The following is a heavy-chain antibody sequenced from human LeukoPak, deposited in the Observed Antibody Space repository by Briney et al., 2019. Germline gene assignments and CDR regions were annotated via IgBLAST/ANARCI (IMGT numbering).Heavy chain of an antibody. CDR1: GFTFNSYT. V-gene: IGHV3-30-3*01. Sequence: GGSLRLSCAASGFTFNSYTMHWVRQAPGKGLDWVAAISYDGSTRYYVDSVKGRFSISRDNPENTLYLQMNSLRPEDTALYYCARDYDYGDYVRGAFDLWGQGTVVTVS. CDR3: ARDYDYGDYVRGAFDL. D-gene: IGHD4-17*01. CDR2: ISYDGSTR. J-gene: IGHJ3*01.